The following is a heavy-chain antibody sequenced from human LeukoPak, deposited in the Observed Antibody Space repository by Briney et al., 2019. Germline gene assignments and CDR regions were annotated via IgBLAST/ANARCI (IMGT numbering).Heavy chain of an antibody. D-gene: IGHD6-6*01. CDR3: TKYSSSGGFDY. Sequence: QPGGSLRLSCAASGFTLGNYAMHWVRQAPGKGLEWVAVISNDGNDKYHAESVKGRFTISRDNPKNTLYLQMNSLRAEDTAVYYCTKYSSSGGFDYWGQGTLVTVSS. CDR1: GFTLGNYA. V-gene: IGHV3-30-3*01. J-gene: IGHJ4*02. CDR2: ISNDGNDK.